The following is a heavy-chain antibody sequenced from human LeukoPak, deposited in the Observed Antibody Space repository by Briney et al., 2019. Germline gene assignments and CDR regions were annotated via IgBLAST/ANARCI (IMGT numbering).Heavy chain of an antibody. V-gene: IGHV3-30*02. D-gene: IGHD3-22*01. CDR1: GFTFSSYG. J-gene: IGHJ4*02. CDR3: AKEAPYYYDSSGPFDY. CDR2: IRYDGGNK. Sequence: GGSLRLSCAASGFTFSSYGMHWVRQAPGKGLEWVAFIRYDGGNKYYADSVKGRFTISRDNSKNTLYLQMNSLRAEDTAVYYCAKEAPYYYDSSGPFDYWGQGTLVTVSS.